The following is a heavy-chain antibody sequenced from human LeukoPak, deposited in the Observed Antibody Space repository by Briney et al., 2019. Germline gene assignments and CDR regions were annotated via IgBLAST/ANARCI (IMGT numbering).Heavy chain of an antibody. J-gene: IGHJ4*02. V-gene: IGHV3-74*01. CDR2: ISSNESST. CDR3: ARTIAGAGSYYGGTGFDY. D-gene: IGHD6-19*01. CDR1: GFTFSSYW. Sequence: GGSLRLSCAVSGFTFSSYWMHWVRQAPGKGLVWVSRISSNESSTSYADSVKGRFTISRDNAKNTLYLHMNSLRAEDTAVYYCARTIAGAGSYYGGTGFDYWGQGTLVTVSS.